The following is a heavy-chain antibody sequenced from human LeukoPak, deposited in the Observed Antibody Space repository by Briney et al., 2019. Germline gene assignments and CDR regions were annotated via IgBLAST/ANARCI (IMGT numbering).Heavy chain of an antibody. Sequence: GGSLRLSCAASGFTFSSYEMNWVRQAPGKGLEWVSYISSSGSTIYYADSVKGRFTISRDNAKNSLYLQMNSLRAEDTAVYYCARDGMSRYFDWLLAAPYYYYYMDVWGKGTTVTISS. V-gene: IGHV3-48*03. CDR2: ISSSGSTI. CDR3: ARDGMSRYFDWLLAAPYYYYYMDV. D-gene: IGHD3-9*01. CDR1: GFTFSSYE. J-gene: IGHJ6*03.